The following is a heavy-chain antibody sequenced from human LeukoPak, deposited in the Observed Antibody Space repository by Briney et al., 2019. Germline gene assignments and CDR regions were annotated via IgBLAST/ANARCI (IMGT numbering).Heavy chain of an antibody. CDR3: AKVRYQLLIDY. V-gene: IGHV3-30*02. CDR2: IRNDGGSK. J-gene: IGHJ4*02. CDR1: GFTFTSYA. Sequence: GDSLRLSCAASGFTFTSYAMHWVRQAPGRGLEWVAFIRNDGGSKYYADSVKGRFTISRDNSKNTLYLQMNSLRADDTAVYYCAKVRYQLLIDYWGQGTLVTVSS. D-gene: IGHD2-2*01.